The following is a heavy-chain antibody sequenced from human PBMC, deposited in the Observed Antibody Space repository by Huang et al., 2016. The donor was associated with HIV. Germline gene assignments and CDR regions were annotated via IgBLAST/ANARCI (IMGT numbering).Heavy chain of an antibody. J-gene: IGHJ4*02. CDR2: ISGHNGDT. Sequence: QVQLVQSGPEVRKPGASVKVSCKASGSKFFLYGMAWVRQAPGQGLDWMGWISGHNGDTSYAQKFQGRVTMTTDPSTSTAYMEMRSLRSDDTAVYFCMRGDYDFWSGHSGGADYWGQGTLVTVSS. V-gene: IGHV1-18*04. CDR3: MRGDYDFWSGHSGGADY. CDR1: GSKFFLYG. D-gene: IGHD3-3*01.